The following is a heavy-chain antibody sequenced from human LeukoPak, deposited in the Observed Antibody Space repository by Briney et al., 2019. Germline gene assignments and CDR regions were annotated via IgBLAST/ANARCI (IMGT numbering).Heavy chain of an antibody. J-gene: IGHJ6*02. D-gene: IGHD1-26*01. CDR2: IYYSGST. CDR1: GGSFSGYY. V-gene: IGHV4-59*01. CDR3: ARTFSGSYYHYGMDV. Sequence: SETLSLTCAVYGGSFSGYYWSWIRQPPGKGLEWIGYIYYSGSTNYNPSLKSRVTISVDTSKNQFSLKLSSVTAADTAVYYCARTFSGSYYHYGMDVWGQGTTVTVSS.